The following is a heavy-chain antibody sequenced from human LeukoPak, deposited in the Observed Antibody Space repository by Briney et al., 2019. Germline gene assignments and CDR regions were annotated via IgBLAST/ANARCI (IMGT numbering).Heavy chain of an antibody. CDR3: ARDGERYFDWSLDAFDI. D-gene: IGHD3-9*01. CDR2: IWYDGSNK. V-gene: IGHV3-33*01. CDR1: GFTFSSYG. J-gene: IGHJ3*02. Sequence: PGGSLRLSCAASGFTFSSYGMQWVRQAPGKGLEWVAVIWYDGSNKYYADSVKGRFTISRDNSKNTLYLQMNSLRAEDTAVYYCARDGERYFDWSLDAFDIWGQGTMVTVSS.